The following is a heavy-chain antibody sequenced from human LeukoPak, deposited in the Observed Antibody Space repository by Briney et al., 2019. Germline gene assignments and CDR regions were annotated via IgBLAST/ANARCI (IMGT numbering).Heavy chain of an antibody. Sequence: GGSLRLSCAASGFTFNTYSMNWVRQAPGKGLEWVSSIAGSSDYIYYADSVKGRFTISRDNAKNSLYLQMNSLRAEDTAVYYCARGMSSSSETLDYWGQGTLVTVSS. CDR1: GFTFNTYS. CDR2: IAGSSDYI. V-gene: IGHV3-21*01. D-gene: IGHD6-13*01. J-gene: IGHJ4*02. CDR3: ARGMSSSSETLDY.